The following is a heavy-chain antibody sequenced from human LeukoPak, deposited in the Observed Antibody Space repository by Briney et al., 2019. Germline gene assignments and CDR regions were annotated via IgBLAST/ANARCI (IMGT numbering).Heavy chain of an antibody. V-gene: IGHV3-23*01. CDR1: GFTFSNYA. CDR2: ISGGGGST. Sequence: GGSLRLACAASGFTFSNYAMSWVRQAPGKGLEWVSAISGGGGSTYFADSVRGRFTVSRDNSRNTLYLQMNNLRAEDTAVYYCAKVPISSGWPNFDYWGQGTLVTVSS. CDR3: AKVPISSGWPNFDY. J-gene: IGHJ4*02. D-gene: IGHD6-19*01.